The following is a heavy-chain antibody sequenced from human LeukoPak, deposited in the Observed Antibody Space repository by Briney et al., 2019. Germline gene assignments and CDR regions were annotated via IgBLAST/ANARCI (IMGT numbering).Heavy chain of an antibody. CDR2: ISGSGYYT. CDR1: GSGFTFGNFA. CDR3: AKDGSWGDYYFYFYMDV. D-gene: IGHD3-16*01. V-gene: IGHV3-23*01. Sequence: GGSLRLSCEVSGSGFTFGNFALSWVRQAPGRGLEWVSGISGSGYYTYYADSVKGRFTISRDNSKNTLYIQMNSLRAEDTAVYYCAKDGSWGDYYFYFYMDVWGKGTTVTVSS. J-gene: IGHJ6*03.